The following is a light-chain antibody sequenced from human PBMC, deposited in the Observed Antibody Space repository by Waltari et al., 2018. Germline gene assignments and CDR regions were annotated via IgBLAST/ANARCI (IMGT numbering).Light chain of an antibody. CDR2: KVS. V-gene: IGKV2-30*02. J-gene: IGKJ5*01. CDR3: MQGTHWPLT. Sequence: DVVMNQSPLSLPVTLGQPASISCRSSQSLVHSDGNTYLNWFQQMPGQSPRRLIYKVSNRDSGVPDRFSGSGSGTDFTLKISRVEAEDVGVYYCMQGTHWPLTFGQGTRLEIK. CDR1: QSLVHSDGNTY.